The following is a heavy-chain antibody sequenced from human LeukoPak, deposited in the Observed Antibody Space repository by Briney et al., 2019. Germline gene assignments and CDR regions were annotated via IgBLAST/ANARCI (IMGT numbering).Heavy chain of an antibody. CDR3: ARGGRLRTYFDY. Sequence: PSETLSLTCTVSGGSISSSSYYWGWIRQPPGKGLEWIGCIYYTGSTYYNPSLKSRVTISVDTSKNQFSLKLSSVTATDTAVYYCARGGRLRTYFDYWGQGTLVTVSS. CDR2: IYYTGST. CDR1: GGSISSSSYY. J-gene: IGHJ4*02. V-gene: IGHV4-39*01. D-gene: IGHD1-26*01.